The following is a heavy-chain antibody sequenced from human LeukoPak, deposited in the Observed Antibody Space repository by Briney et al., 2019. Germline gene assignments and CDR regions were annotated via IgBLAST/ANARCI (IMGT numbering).Heavy chain of an antibody. V-gene: IGHV3-21*01. Sequence: PGGSQRPSCAASGFTFSTYSMNWVRQAPGKGLEWVASITSPVGHIYYADSLKGRITISRDNAKSSLYLQMNSLRAEDTAVYYCATDGQSSGWYGFDYWGQGTLVPVSS. CDR1: GFTFSTYS. J-gene: IGHJ4*02. CDR3: ATDGQSSGWYGFDY. CDR2: ITSPVGHI. D-gene: IGHD6-19*01.